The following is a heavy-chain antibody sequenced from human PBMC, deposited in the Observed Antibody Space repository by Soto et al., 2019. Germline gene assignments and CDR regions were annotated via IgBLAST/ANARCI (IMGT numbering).Heavy chain of an antibody. J-gene: IGHJ5*02. CDR2: IYHSGAT. CDR3: ARRVGSCSGTSCNGWFDP. D-gene: IGHD2-2*01. Sequence: PSETLSLTCTVSGGSITGYYWSWIRQPPGKGLEFIGYIYHSGATEYTPSLMSRVTLSIDKSKNQFSLKLNSVTAADTAVYYCARRVGSCSGTSCNGWFDPWGQGTLVTVSS. V-gene: IGHV4-4*08. CDR1: GGSITGYY.